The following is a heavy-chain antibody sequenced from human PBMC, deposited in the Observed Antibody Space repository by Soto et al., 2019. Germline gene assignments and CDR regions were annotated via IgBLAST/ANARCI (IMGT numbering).Heavy chain of an antibody. CDR2: IYYSGST. CDR3: ARLPNVYYYDSSGYPDY. CDR1: GGSISSSSYY. J-gene: IGHJ4*02. Sequence: QLQLQESGPGLVKPSETLSLTCTVSGGSISSSSYYWGWIRQPPGKGLEWIGSIYYSGSTYYNPSLKSRVTLSVATSKNQFSLKLSSVTAADTAVYYCARLPNVYYYDSSGYPDYWGQGTLVTVSS. V-gene: IGHV4-39*01. D-gene: IGHD3-22*01.